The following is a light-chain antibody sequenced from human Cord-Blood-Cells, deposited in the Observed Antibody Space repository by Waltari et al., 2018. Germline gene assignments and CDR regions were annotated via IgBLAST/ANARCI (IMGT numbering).Light chain of an antibody. V-gene: IGLV4-69*01. Sequence: QLVLTQSPSASASLGASVKPTCTLSSGHSSYAIASHHQQPEKGPRYLMKLNSDGSHSKGDGIPDRFSGSSSGAERYLTISSLQSEDEADYYCQTWGTGFWVFGGGTKLTVL. CDR2: LNSDGSH. CDR1: SGHSSYA. J-gene: IGLJ3*02. CDR3: QTWGTGFWV.